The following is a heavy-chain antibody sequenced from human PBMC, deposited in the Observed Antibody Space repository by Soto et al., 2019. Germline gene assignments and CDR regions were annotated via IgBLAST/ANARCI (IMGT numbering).Heavy chain of an antibody. V-gene: IGHV3-23*01. J-gene: IGHJ5*02. CDR3: AKDASSMVRGVNNWFDP. CDR2: ISGGGGVST. Sequence: EVQLLESGGGLVQPGGSLTLSCAASGFTFSSYAMTWVRQAPGKGLEWVSGISGGGGVSTYYADSVKGRFTISRDNSMNTLDLQMNRLRAEDTAVYYCAKDASSMVRGVNNWFDPWGQGTLVTVSS. D-gene: IGHD3-10*01. CDR1: GFTFSSYA.